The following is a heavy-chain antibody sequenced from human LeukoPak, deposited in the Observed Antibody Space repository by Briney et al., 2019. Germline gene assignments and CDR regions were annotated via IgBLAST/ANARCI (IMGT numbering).Heavy chain of an antibody. CDR1: GYTFTTYG. CDR2: ISAYNGNT. J-gene: IGHJ4*02. CDR3: ARGNYGDYGDC. V-gene: IGHV1-18*01. D-gene: IGHD4-17*01. Sequence: GASVKVSCKASGYTFTTYGISWVRQAPGQGLEWMGWISAYNGNTKYAQKLQGRVTLTTDTSTSTVYMGLRSLRSDDTAVYYCARGNYGDYGDCWGQGTLVTVSS.